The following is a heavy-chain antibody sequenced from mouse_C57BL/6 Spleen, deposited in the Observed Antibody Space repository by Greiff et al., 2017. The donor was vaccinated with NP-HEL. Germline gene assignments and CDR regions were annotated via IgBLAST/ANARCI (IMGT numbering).Heavy chain of an antibody. D-gene: IGHD1-1*02. J-gene: IGHJ1*03. CDR2: IDPSDSYT. CDR3: ARLDYGHWYFDV. CDR1: GYTFTSYW. V-gene: IGHV1-69*01. Sequence: VQLQQPGAELVMPGASVKLSCKASGYTFTSYWMHWVKQRPGQGLEWIGEIDPSDSYTNYNQKFKGKSTLTVDKSSSTAYMQLSSLTSEDSAVYYCARLDYGHWYFDVWGTGTTVTVSS.